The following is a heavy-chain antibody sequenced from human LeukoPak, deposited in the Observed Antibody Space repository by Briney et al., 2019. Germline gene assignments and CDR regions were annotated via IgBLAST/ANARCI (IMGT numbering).Heavy chain of an antibody. Sequence: GGSLRLSCAASGFTFTNNWMSWVRQAPGKGLEWVANIKSDGSEKCYVDSVEGRFTISRDNARNIVSLQMDSLRGEDTAVYYCVRALGSPTADHWGQGTLVTVSS. D-gene: IGHD3-16*01. V-gene: IGHV3-7*01. CDR2: IKSDGSEK. CDR1: GFTFTNNW. J-gene: IGHJ4*02. CDR3: VRALGSPTADH.